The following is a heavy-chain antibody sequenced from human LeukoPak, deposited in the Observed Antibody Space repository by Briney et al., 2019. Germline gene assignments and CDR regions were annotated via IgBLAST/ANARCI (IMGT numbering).Heavy chain of an antibody. CDR1: GFTFSSYS. V-gene: IGHV3-48*04. CDR2: ISSSGSII. J-gene: IGHJ4*02. Sequence: GGSLRLSCAASGFTFSSYSLIWVRQAPGKGLEWVSYISSSGSIIHYADSVKGRFTISRDNAKNSLWLQMNSLRAEDTAVYYCARRGYSYGLDYWGQGTLVTVSS. D-gene: IGHD5-18*01. CDR3: ARRGYSYGLDY.